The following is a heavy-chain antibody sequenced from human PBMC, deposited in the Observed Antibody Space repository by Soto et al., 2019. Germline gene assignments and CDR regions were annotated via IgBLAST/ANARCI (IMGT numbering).Heavy chain of an antibody. CDR2: IYVTGAV. Sequence: QVRLQESGPGLVKPSETLSLTCSVSGAALNSGNYYWSWIRQVPGKGLEWIGHIYVTGAVDYNPSLRDRITIAQATSEGQLSLNLRLVTATDTAVYYCARLRIATNNYKCCDPWGQGTLVTVST. CDR1: GAALNSGNYY. V-gene: IGHV4-30-4*08. CDR3: ARLRIATNNYKCCDP. J-gene: IGHJ5*02. D-gene: IGHD2-21*01.